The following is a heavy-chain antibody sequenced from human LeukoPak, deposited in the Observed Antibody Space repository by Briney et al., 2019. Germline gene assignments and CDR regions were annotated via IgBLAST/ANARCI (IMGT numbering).Heavy chain of an antibody. V-gene: IGHV3-48*01. CDR3: ARVGAGYSSSLSRYYYYGMDV. D-gene: IGHD6-13*01. CDR2: ISSSSSTI. J-gene: IGHJ6*02. Sequence: GGSLRLSCAASGFTFSSYSMNWVRQAPGKGLEWVSYISSSSSTIYYADSVKGRFTISRDNAKNSLYLQMNSLRAEDTAVYYCARVGAGYSSSLSRYYYYGMDVWGQGTTVTVSS. CDR1: GFTFSSYS.